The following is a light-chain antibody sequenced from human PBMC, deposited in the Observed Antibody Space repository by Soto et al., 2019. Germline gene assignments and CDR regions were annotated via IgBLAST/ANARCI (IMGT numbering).Light chain of an antibody. CDR2: EVD. CDR3: SSYAPGSTYV. CDR1: SSVVGFYNY. V-gene: IGLV2-14*01. J-gene: IGLJ1*01. Sequence: QSVLTQPASVSGSPGQSITISCTGTSSVVGFYNYVSWYQQQHPGKAPKLMIYEVDNRPSGVSIRFSGSKSGNTASLTISGLLAEEEADYYCSSYAPGSTYVLGTGTKVTVL.